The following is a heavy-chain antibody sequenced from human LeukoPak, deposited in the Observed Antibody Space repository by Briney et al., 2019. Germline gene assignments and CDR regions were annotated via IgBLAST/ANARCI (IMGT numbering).Heavy chain of an antibody. CDR1: GGSFSGYY. V-gene: IGHV4-34*01. J-gene: IGHJ4*02. Sequence: KPSETLSLTCAVYGGSFSGYYWSWIRQPPGKGLEWIGEINHSGSTNYNPSLKSRVTISVDTSKNQFSLKLSSVTAADTAVYYCARLTIQRGSGSYLFDYWGQGTLVTVSS. CDR3: ARLTIQRGSGSYLFDY. CDR2: INHSGST. D-gene: IGHD1-26*01.